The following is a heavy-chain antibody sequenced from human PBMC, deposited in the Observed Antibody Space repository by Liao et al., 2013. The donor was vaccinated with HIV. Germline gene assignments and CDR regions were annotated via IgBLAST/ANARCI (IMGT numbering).Heavy chain of an antibody. V-gene: IGHV4-30-2*01. Sequence: QVQMRESGPGLLKPSQTLSLTCAVSGGSISSGGHSWSWIRQPPGKGLEWIGYIYQTGSTYYTPSLKSRVTMSVDRSKNQFSLRLSSVTAADTAVYYCARAHSSGHYGPFFDFWGQGTLVTVSS. CDR3: ARAHSSGHYGPFFDF. CDR1: GGSISSGGHS. CDR2: IYQTGST. J-gene: IGHJ4*02. D-gene: IGHD6-19*01.